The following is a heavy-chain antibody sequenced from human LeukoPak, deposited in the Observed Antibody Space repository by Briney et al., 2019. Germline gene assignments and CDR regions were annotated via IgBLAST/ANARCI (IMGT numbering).Heavy chain of an antibody. CDR1: GFTSSSYA. CDR2: ISGSGSSP. Sequence: GGSLRLACAGSGFTSSSYAMSWIRQAPGEGLEWVSGISGSGSSPYYADSVKGRFTISRDNSKNTLYLQMNSLKAEDTAVYYCAKAEVQWLVLFRYFDYWGQGTLVTVSS. J-gene: IGHJ4*02. D-gene: IGHD6-19*01. V-gene: IGHV3-23*01. CDR3: AKAEVQWLVLFRYFDY.